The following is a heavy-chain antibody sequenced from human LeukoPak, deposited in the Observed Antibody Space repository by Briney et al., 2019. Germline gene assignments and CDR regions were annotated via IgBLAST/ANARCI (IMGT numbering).Heavy chain of an antibody. D-gene: IGHD3/OR15-3a*01. J-gene: IGHJ6*02. CDR2: ISYDGSNK. CDR3: ARVGLVKYYYYGMDV. Sequence: GRSLRLSCAASGFTFSSYAMHWVRQAPGKGLEWVAVISYDGSNKYYADSVKGRFTISRDNSKNTLYLQMNSLRAEDTAVYYCARVGLVKYYYYGMDVWGQGTTVTVSS. CDR1: GFTFSSYA. V-gene: IGHV3-30*04.